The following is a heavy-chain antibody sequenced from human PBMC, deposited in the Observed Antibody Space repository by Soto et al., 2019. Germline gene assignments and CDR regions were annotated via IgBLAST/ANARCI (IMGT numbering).Heavy chain of an antibody. J-gene: IGHJ6*01. D-gene: IGHD3-10*01. V-gene: IGHV5-51*01. CDR3: ASIQYSVPHCCGC. CDR2: IFPDDSET. Sequence: RGESLKISCKGIGYRFSTYWIAWVRQMPGKGLEWMGTIFPDDSETRYSPTFQGQVTISADKSISTAYLQWRSLKASDSAIYYCASIQYSVPHCCGCWGRGSRVT. CDR1: GYRFSTYW.